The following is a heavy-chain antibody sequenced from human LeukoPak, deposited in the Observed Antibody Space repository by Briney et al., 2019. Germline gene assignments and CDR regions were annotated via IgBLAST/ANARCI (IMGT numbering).Heavy chain of an antibody. V-gene: IGHV3-30-3*01. CDR2: ISNDGSDE. CDR1: GLTFNMHA. Sequence: PGGSLRLSCAASGLTFNMHAMHWVRQAPGKGLEWVAVISNDGSDEYYADSVRGRFPVSRDNFKNTVYLQMNSLRPEDTAVYYCAKARHCTTATCASAAFDAWGQGTMVTVSS. CDR3: AKARHCTTATCASAAFDA. J-gene: IGHJ3*01. D-gene: IGHD2/OR15-2a*01.